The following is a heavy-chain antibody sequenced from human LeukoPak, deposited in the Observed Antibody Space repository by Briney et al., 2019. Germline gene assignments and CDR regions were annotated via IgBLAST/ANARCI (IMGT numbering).Heavy chain of an antibody. D-gene: IGHD2-21*02. CDR1: GFTFSSYS. Sequence: PGGSLRLSCAASGFTFSSYSMNWVRQAPGKGLEWVAVISYDGSNKYYADSVKGRFTISRDNSKNTLYLQMNSLRADDTAVYYCTTPCGGDCYPNDYWGQGTLVTVSS. V-gene: IGHV3-30*03. J-gene: IGHJ4*02. CDR2: ISYDGSNK. CDR3: TTPCGGDCYPNDY.